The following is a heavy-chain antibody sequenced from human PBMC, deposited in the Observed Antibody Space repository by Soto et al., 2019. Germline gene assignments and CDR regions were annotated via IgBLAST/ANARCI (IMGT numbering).Heavy chain of an antibody. Sequence: GESLKISCKGSGSSFTTYWIGWVRQLPGKGLEWMGIIYPHDSDTRYSPSFQGQVTISADKSISTAYLQWSSLKASDTAMYYWARRSGYDWEYFDFWGQGTLVTVSS. CDR1: GSSFTTYW. CDR2: IYPHDSDT. J-gene: IGHJ4*02. D-gene: IGHD5-12*01. V-gene: IGHV5-51*01. CDR3: ARRSGYDWEYFDF.